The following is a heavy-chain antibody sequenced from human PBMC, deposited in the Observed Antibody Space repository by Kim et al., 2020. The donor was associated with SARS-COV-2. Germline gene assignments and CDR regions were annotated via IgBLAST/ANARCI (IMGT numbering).Heavy chain of an antibody. Sequence: LQSRVTISVDTSKNQLSMKLRSVTAADTAVYYCARGKHSAWYEDLGWFDPWGQGTLVTVSS. D-gene: IGHD6-19*01. J-gene: IGHJ5*02. V-gene: IGHV4-59*09. CDR3: ARGKHSAWYEDLGWFDP.